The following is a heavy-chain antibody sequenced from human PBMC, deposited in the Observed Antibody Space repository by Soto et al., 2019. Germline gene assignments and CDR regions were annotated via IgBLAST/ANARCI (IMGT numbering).Heavy chain of an antibody. V-gene: IGHV3-23*01. CDR3: AKAWTLTVATHLGFDS. CDR1: DFIFGTFA. D-gene: IGHD4-17*01. CDR2: INGDGETT. J-gene: IGHJ4*02. Sequence: PGGSLRLSCVGSDFIFGTFAMSWVRQAPGKGLEWVSGINGDGETTYYADSVKGRFTISRDNSKNTLYLQMDSLTADDTALYFCAKAWTLTVATHLGFDSWGQGTLVTVSS.